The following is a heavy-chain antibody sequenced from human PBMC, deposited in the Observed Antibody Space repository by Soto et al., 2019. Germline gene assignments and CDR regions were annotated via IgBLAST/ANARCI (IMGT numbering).Heavy chain of an antibody. Sequence: PSETLSLTCAVYGGSFSGYYWSWIRQPPGKGLEWIGEINHSGSTNYNPSLKSRVTISVDTSKNQFSLKLSSVTAADTAVYYCARGGRQQLVRYYYYYGMDVWGQGTTVTVSS. D-gene: IGHD6-13*01. CDR3: ARGGRQQLVRYYYYYGMDV. CDR2: INHSGST. V-gene: IGHV4-34*01. CDR1: GGSFSGYY. J-gene: IGHJ6*02.